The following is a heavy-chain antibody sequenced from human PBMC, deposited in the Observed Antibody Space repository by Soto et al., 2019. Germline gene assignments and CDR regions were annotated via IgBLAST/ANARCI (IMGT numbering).Heavy chain of an antibody. D-gene: IGHD5-18*01. CDR1: GGSISDCF. V-gene: IGHV4-34*01. CDR2: INHSGST. CDR3: ARGSSNTPMANDY. Sequence: SETLSLTCAVYGGSISDCFWSWIRQPPGKGLEWIGEINHSGSTNYNPSLKSRVTISVDTSKNQFSLDLSSVTAADTAVYYCARGSSNTPMANDYWGRGTLVTVSS. J-gene: IGHJ4*02.